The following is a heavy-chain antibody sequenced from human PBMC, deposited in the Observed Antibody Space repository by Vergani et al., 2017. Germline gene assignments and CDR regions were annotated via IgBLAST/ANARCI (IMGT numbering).Heavy chain of an antibody. CDR2: IYYSGST. CDR3: ARAPDLTIFGFPYYYYYYMDV. Sequence: QVQLQESGPGLVKPSQTLSLTCTVSGGSISSGGYYWSWIRQHPGKGLEWIGYIYYSGSTYYNPSLKSRVTISVDTSKNQFSLKLSSVTAADTAVYYCARAPDLTIFGFPYYYYYYMDVWGKGTTVTVSS. J-gene: IGHJ6*03. CDR1: GGSISSGGYY. V-gene: IGHV4-31*03. D-gene: IGHD3-3*01.